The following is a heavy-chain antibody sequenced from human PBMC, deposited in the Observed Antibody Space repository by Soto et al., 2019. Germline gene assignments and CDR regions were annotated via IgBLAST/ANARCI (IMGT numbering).Heavy chain of an antibody. CDR2: IRSKAYGGTT. J-gene: IGHJ6*02. Sequence: PGGSLRLSCTASGFTFGDYAMSWVRQAPGKGLEWVGFIRSKAYGGTTEYAASVKGRFTISRDDSKSIAYLQMNSLKTEDTAVYYCTRVDGCTNGVCYPPLGDYHCGMDVWGQGTTVTVSS. V-gene: IGHV3-49*04. CDR3: TRVDGCTNGVCYPPLGDYHCGMDV. CDR1: GFTFGDYA. D-gene: IGHD2-8*01.